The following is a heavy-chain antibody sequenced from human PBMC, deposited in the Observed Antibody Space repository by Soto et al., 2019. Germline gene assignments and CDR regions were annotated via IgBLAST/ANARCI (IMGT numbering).Heavy chain of an antibody. V-gene: IGHV4-30-4*01. CDR1: GGSISSGDYY. CDR2: IYYSGST. D-gene: IGHD5-18*01. J-gene: IGHJ5*02. Sequence: PSETLSLTCTVSGGSISSGDYYWSWLRQPPGKGLEWIGYIYYSGSTYYNPSLKRRVTISVDTSKNQFSLKLSSVTAADTAVYYCASLKLGYSTFDPWGQGTLVTVSS. CDR3: ASLKLGYSTFDP.